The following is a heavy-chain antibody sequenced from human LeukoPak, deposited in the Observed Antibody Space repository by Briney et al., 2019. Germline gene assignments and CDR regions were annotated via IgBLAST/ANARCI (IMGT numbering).Heavy chain of an antibody. CDR1: GFTVSSNY. V-gene: IGHV3-53*01. J-gene: IGHJ4*02. CDR2: IYSGGST. CDR3: ARDSPTGIAAAGTVDY. D-gene: IGHD6-13*01. Sequence: PGGSLRLSCAASGFTVSSNYMSWVRQAPGKGLEWVSVIYSGGSTYYADSVKGRFTNSRDNSKNTLYLQMNSLRAEDTAVYYCARDSPTGIAAAGTVDYWGEGTLVTVSS.